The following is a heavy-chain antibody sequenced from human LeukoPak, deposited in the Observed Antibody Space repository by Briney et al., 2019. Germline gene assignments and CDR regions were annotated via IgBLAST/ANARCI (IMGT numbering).Heavy chain of an antibody. CDR3: ARAKGDSKRYYYYGMDV. Sequence: TSETLSLTCTVSGGSISSSSYYWGWIRQPPGKGLEWIGSIYYSGSTYYNPSLKSRVTISVDTSKNQFSLKLSSVTAADTAVYYCARAKGDSKRYYYYGMDVWGQGTTVTVSS. V-gene: IGHV4-39*07. J-gene: IGHJ6*02. CDR2: IYYSGST. D-gene: IGHD1-1*01. CDR1: GGSISSSSYY.